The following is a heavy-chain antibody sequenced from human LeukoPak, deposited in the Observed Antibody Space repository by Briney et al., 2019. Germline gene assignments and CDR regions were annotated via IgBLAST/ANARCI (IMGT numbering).Heavy chain of an antibody. CDR1: GYYIGSGHW. Sequence: SGTLSLTYAVSGYYIGSGHWWSWVRQSPGKALEWIGEMSRSGSTTYNPSLQSRVTISVDQSKNQYSLTLSSVTAADTAVYYCARNGDFCMDVWGKGITVTVSS. D-gene: IGHD3-3*01. V-gene: IGHV4-4*02. CDR2: MSRSGST. J-gene: IGHJ6*03. CDR3: ARNGDFCMDV.